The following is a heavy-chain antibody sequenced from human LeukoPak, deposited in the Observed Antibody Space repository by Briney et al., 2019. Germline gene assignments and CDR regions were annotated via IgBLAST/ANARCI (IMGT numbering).Heavy chain of an antibody. V-gene: IGHV3-48*02. CDR1: GFTFSSYS. J-gene: IGHJ6*02. Sequence: PGGSLRLSCAASGFTFSSYSMNWVRPALGKGLERVSYISSTSSIIYYADSVKGRYTISRDNAKSSLYLQMNSLRDEDTAIYYCARGSSSWSNYYYYAMDVWGQGTTVTVSS. CDR2: ISSTSSII. CDR3: ARGSSSWSNYYYYAMDV. D-gene: IGHD6-13*01.